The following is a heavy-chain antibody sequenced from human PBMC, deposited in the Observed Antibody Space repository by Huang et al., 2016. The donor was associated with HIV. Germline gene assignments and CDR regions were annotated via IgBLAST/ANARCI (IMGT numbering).Heavy chain of an antibody. CDR3: ARNHDFWRGRMFAISYFDV. CDR2: LYHTGKM. V-gene: IGHV4-39*01. Sequence: QMRFQESGPGLVKPSGTLSLTCNVSGGSINTGRYYWGWIRQPPGKGLGWVGSLYHTGKMHYDPALKGRLTMSADTSKNQFSLNLSSVTAADTAIYYCARNHDFWRGRMFAISYFDVWGRGTLVTVAS. CDR1: GGSINTGRYY. J-gene: IGHJ2*01. D-gene: IGHD3-3*01.